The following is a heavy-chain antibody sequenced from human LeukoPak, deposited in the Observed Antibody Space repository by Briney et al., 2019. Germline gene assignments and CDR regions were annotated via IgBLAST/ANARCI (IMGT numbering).Heavy chain of an antibody. CDR2: IKQDGSEK. V-gene: IGHV3-7*01. Sequence: PGGSLRLSCAASGFTFSSYWMSWVRQAPGKGLEWVANIKQDGSEKYYVDSVKGRFTISRDNAKNPLYLQMNSLRAEDTAVYYCAKDKLAYCSGGSCYYFDYWGQGTLVTVSS. CDR3: AKDKLAYCSGGSCYYFDY. J-gene: IGHJ4*02. D-gene: IGHD2-15*01. CDR1: GFTFSSYW.